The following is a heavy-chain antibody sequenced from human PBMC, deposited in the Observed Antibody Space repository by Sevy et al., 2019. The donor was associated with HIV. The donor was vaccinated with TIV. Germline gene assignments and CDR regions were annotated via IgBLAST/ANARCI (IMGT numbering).Heavy chain of an antibody. CDR2: IYYSGST. CDR3: AKVSPQLVPGNFDC. CDR1: GGSISSSSYY. Sequence: SETLSLTCTVSGGSISSSSYYWGWIRQPPGKGLEWIGGIYYSGSTYYNPSLKRRVTISVGTSKDQFSLKLSSVTAADTAVYYCAKVSPQLVPGNFDCWGQGTLVTVSS. J-gene: IGHJ4*02. D-gene: IGHD6-13*01. V-gene: IGHV4-39*01.